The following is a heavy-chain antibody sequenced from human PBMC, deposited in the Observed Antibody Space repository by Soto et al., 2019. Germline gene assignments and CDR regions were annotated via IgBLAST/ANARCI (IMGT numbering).Heavy chain of an antibody. CDR3: ARESYYYGSGSYSPFDY. J-gene: IGHJ4*02. D-gene: IGHD3-10*01. CDR1: GGTFSSYA. Sequence: VQLVQSGAEVKKPGSSVKVSCKASGGTFSSYAISWVRQAPGQGLEWMGGIIPIFGTANYAQKFQGRVTITADKSTSTAYMELSSLRSEDTAVYYCARESYYYGSGSYSPFDYWGQGTLVTVSS. CDR2: IIPIFGTA. V-gene: IGHV1-69*06.